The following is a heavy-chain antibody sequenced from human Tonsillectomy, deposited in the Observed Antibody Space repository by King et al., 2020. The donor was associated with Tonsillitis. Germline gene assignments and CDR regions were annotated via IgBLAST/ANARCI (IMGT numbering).Heavy chain of an antibody. V-gene: IGHV5-51*03. D-gene: IGHD3-3*01. CDR1: GYPFSTHW. CDR3: ARYLDIVWSANYLKQPQFDS. Sequence: EVQLVESGPEVRKSGESLKISCQGIGYPFSTHWIGWVRQLPGKGLEWMGIIYPDDSETRYSPSFEGQVTISADKLHIITYLEWSSLKASDTAVYYCARYLDIVWSANYLKQPQFDSWGQGTLVTVSS. J-gene: IGHJ4*02. CDR2: IYPDDSET.